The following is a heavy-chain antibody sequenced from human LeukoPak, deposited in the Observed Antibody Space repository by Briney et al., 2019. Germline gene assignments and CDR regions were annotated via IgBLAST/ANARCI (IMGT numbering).Heavy chain of an antibody. CDR2: IYYSGST. CDR1: GGSISSYY. J-gene: IGHJ3*02. Sequence: PSETLSLTCTASGGSISSYYWSWIRQPPGKGLEWIGYIYYSGSTNYNPSLKSRVTISVDTSKNQFSLKLSSVTAADTAVYYCARHYSSSSIDAFDIWGQGTMVTVSS. CDR3: ARHYSSSSIDAFDI. D-gene: IGHD6-6*01. V-gene: IGHV4-59*01.